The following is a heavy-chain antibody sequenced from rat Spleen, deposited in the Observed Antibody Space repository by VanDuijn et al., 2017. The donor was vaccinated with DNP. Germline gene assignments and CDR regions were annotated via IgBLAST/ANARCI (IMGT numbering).Heavy chain of an antibody. CDR2: LSYDGSST. V-gene: IGHV5-29*01. Sequence: EVQLVESGGGLVQPGRSLKVSCVASGFTFSKNAMAWVRQAPTKGLEWVAALSYDGSSTYYRDSVKGRFTISRDNARNTLYLQMDSLRSEDTATYYCARLSDYWGQGVMVTVSS. J-gene: IGHJ2*01. CDR3: ARLSDY. CDR1: GFTFSKNA.